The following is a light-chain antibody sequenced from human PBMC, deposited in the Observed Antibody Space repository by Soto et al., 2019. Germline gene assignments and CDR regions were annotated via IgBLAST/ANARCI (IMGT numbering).Light chain of an antibody. Sequence: QSVLTQPASLSVSPGQSITISCTGTSSDIGAYDYVSWFQQHPGKAPKLMISEVNTRPSGVSNRFSGSKSGNTAYLTISGLQVEDEAQYFCSSFTMTSKPVFGNGPKVTV. CDR1: SSDIGAYDY. J-gene: IGLJ1*01. CDR2: EVN. CDR3: SSFTMTSKPV. V-gene: IGLV2-14*01.